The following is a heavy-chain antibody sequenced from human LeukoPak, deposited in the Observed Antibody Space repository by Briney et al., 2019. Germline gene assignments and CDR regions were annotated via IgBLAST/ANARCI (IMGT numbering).Heavy chain of an antibody. J-gene: IGHJ4*02. Sequence: GGSLRLSCTFSGLTFRSYWMNWVRQAPGKGLEWVANINPGGNEIRSGDSVKGRSIISRDNAKNSLDLQMSSLRVEDTAVYYCMCWGTDNHWGQGILVSDSS. D-gene: IGHD7-27*01. CDR2: INPGGNEI. CDR3: MCWGTDNH. V-gene: IGHV3-7*01. CDR1: GLTFRSYW.